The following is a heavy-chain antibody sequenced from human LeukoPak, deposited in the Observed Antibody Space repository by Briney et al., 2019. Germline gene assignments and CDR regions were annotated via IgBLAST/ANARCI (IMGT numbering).Heavy chain of an antibody. CDR1: GYTFTGYY. V-gene: IGHV1-2*02. Sequence: ASVKVSCKASGYTFTGYYMHWVRQAPGQGLEWMGWINPNSGGTNYAQKFQGRVTMTRDTSISTAYMELSRLRSDDTAVYYCARDFGRGYTCYDSNWGQGTLVTVSS. D-gene: IGHD5-12*01. J-gene: IGHJ4*02. CDR2: INPNSGGT. CDR3: ARDFGRGYTCYDSN.